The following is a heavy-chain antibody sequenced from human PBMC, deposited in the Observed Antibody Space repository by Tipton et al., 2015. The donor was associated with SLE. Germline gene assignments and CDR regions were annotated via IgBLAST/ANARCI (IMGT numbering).Heavy chain of an antibody. CDR2: IYYSGST. CDR1: GGSINSYY. Sequence: TPSLTCTVSGGSINSYYWSWIRQPPGKGLEWIGYIYYSGSTNYNPSLKSRVTISVDTSKNQFSLKLSSVTAADTAVYYCAREGFYDSSGYSSTWAFDIWGQGTMVTVSS. CDR3: AREGFYDSSGYSSTWAFDI. J-gene: IGHJ3*02. D-gene: IGHD3-22*01. V-gene: IGHV4-59*01.